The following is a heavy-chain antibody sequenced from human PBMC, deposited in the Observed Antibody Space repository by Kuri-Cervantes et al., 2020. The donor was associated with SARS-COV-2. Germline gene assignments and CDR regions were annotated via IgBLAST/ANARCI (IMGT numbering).Heavy chain of an antibody. CDR1: GGSFSGHY. CDR2: INHSGST. D-gene: IGHD6-19*01. J-gene: IGHJ6*02. Sequence: ESLKISCAVYGGSFSGHYWSWIRQPPGKGLEWIGEINHSGSTNYNPSLKSRVTISVDTSKDQFSLKLSSVTAADTAVYYCARGDSSRGHYYYYYGMDVWGQGTTVTVSS. V-gene: IGHV4-34*01. CDR3: ARGDSSRGHYYYYYGMDV.